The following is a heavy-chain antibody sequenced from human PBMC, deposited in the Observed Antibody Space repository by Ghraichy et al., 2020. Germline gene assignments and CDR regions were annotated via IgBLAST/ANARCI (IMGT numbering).Heavy chain of an antibody. CDR3: ARDRPFDY. CDR2: IYSGGST. V-gene: IGHV3-53*01. Sequence: GGSLRLSCAASGFTVSSTYMNWVRQAPGKGLEWVSIIYSGGSTYYADSVKGRFTISRDNSKNTLYLQMNSLRAEDTAVYYCARDRPFDYWDQGTLVTVSS. CDR1: GFTVSSTY. J-gene: IGHJ4*02.